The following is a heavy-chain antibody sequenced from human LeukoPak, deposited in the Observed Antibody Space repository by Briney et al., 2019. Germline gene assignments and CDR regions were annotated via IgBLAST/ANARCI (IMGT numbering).Heavy chain of an antibody. D-gene: IGHD4-17*01. J-gene: IGHJ6*03. CDR2: IYYSGST. Sequence: SETLSLTCTVSGGSISSYYWSWIRQPPGKGLEWIGYIYYSGSTNYNPSLKSRVTISVDTSKNQFSLKLSSVTAGDTAVYYCARVKYGDYYYYYMDVWGKGNTVTVSS. CDR1: GGSISSYY. CDR3: ARVKYGDYYYYYMDV. V-gene: IGHV4-59*01.